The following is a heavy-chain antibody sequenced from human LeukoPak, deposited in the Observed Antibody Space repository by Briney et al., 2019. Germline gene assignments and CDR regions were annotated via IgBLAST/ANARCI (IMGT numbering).Heavy chain of an antibody. J-gene: IGHJ6*02. CDR3: ARDQGLTAPPPYGLDG. CDR1: GGTFSSSA. D-gene: IGHD5-18*01. Sequence: SVKVSCKTSGGTFSSSAITWERQAPGQGLEWMGRIIPALITSYAQKFQGRVTITADTSTSTAYMELSSLRSEETAVYYCARDQGLTAPPPYGLDGWGQGTTVTVSS. CDR2: IIPALIT. V-gene: IGHV1-69*04.